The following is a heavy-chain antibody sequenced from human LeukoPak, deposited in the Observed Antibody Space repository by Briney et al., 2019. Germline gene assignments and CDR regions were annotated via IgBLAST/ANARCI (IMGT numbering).Heavy chain of an antibody. CDR3: ARDHYGGNWSRYNWFDP. Sequence: PSETLSLTCTVSGGSISSYYWSWIRQPPGKGLEWIGYIYYSGSTNYNPSLKSRVTISVDTSKNQFSLKLSSVTAADTAVYYCARDHYGGNWSRYNWFDPWGQGTLVTVSS. D-gene: IGHD4-23*01. CDR2: IYYSGST. V-gene: IGHV4-59*01. CDR1: GGSISSYY. J-gene: IGHJ5*02.